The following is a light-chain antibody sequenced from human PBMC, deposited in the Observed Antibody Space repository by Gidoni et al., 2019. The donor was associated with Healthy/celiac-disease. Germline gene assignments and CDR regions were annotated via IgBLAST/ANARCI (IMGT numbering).Light chain of an antibody. CDR3: QQKQT. Sequence: DIQMTQSPSSLSASVGDRVTITCRASQSISSYLNWYQQKPGKAPKLLIYAASSLQSGVPSRFSGSESGTDFTLTISSLQPEDFATYYCQQKQTFGQGTKVEIK. CDR2: AAS. CDR1: QSISSY. J-gene: IGKJ1*01. V-gene: IGKV1-39*01.